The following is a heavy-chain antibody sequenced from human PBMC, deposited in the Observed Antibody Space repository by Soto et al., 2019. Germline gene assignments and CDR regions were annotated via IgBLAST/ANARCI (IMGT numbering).Heavy chain of an antibody. D-gene: IGHD3-10*01. J-gene: IGHJ6*02. Sequence: QVQLVESGGGVVQPGRSLRLSCAASGFTFSSYAMHWVRQAPGKGLEWVAVISYDGSNKYYADSVKGRFTISRDNSKNTXXLXMXXLRAEDTAVYYCASDPVVRGVIAPPYYYYYYGMDVWGQGTTVTVSS. CDR2: ISYDGSNK. V-gene: IGHV3-30-3*01. CDR3: ASDPVVRGVIAPPYYYYYYGMDV. CDR1: GFTFSSYA.